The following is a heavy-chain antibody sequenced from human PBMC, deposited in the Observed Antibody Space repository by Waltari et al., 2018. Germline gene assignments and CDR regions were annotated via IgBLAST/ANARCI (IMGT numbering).Heavy chain of an antibody. V-gene: IGHV4-61*02. D-gene: IGHD6-13*01. Sequence: QVQLQESGPGLVKPSQTLSLTCTVSGGSISSGSYYWSWIRQPAGKGLEWIGRIYTSGSTNYTPSRKSRVTISVDTSKNQFSLKLSSVTAADTAVYYCAREDGAAAPDYWGQGTLVTVSS. J-gene: IGHJ4*02. CDR1: GGSISSGSYY. CDR3: AREDGAAAPDY. CDR2: IYTSGST.